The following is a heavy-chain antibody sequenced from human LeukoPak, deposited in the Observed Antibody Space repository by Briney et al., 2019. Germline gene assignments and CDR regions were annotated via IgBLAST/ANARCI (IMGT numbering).Heavy chain of an antibody. D-gene: IGHD2-15*01. J-gene: IGHJ3*02. Sequence: GGSLRLSCAASGFTFSSYSMNWVRQAPGKGLEWVSSISSSSSYIYYADSVKGRFTTSRDNAKNSLYLQMNSLRAEDTAVYYCARGYSWVCSGGSCSYAFDIWGQGTMVTVSS. CDR2: ISSSSSYI. V-gene: IGHV3-21*01. CDR1: GFTFSSYS. CDR3: ARGYSWVCSGGSCSYAFDI.